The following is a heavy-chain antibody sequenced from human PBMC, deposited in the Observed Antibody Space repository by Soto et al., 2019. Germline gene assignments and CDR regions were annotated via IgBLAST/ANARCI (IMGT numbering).Heavy chain of an antibody. V-gene: IGHV3-23*01. J-gene: IGHJ4*02. CDR1: GFTFSSYA. CDR3: AKVLRDYYDSRGADGKFDY. Sequence: GGSLRFSCAASGFTFSSYAMSWVRQAPGKGLEWVSAISGSGGSTYYADSVKGRFTISRDNSKNTLYLQMNSLRAEDTAVYYCAKVLRDYYDSRGADGKFDYWGQGTLVTVSS. CDR2: ISGSGGST. D-gene: IGHD3-22*01.